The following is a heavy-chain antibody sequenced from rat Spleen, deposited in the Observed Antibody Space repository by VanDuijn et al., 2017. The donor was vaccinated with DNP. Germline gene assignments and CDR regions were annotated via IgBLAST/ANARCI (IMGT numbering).Heavy chain of an antibody. D-gene: IGHD1-4*01. Sequence: VQLKESGPGLVKPSQSLSLTCSVTGYSITSSYRWNWIRKFPGNKLEWMGSVNSAGSTNYNPSLKSRISITRDISKNQLFLQVNSVTTEDTATYYCARWPGYNPPYAMDAWGQGTSVTVSS. CDR3: ARWPGYNPPYAMDA. V-gene: IGHV3-3*01. J-gene: IGHJ4*01. CDR1: GYSITSSYR. CDR2: VNSAGST.